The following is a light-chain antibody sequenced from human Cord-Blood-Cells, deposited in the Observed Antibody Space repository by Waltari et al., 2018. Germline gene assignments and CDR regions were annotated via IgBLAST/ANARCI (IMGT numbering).Light chain of an antibody. Sequence: DIQMTQSPSSLSASVGDRVTITCRASQSISSYLNWYQQKPGKAPKLLIYAASSLQSGVPSRFSCSGSGIDFTLTISSLQPEDFATYYCQQSYSTPITFGQGTRLEIK. V-gene: IGKV1-39*01. J-gene: IGKJ5*01. CDR1: QSISSY. CDR3: QQSYSTPIT. CDR2: AAS.